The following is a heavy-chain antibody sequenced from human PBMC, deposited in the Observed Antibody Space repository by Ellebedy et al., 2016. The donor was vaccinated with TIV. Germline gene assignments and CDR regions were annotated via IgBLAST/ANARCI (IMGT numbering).Heavy chain of an antibody. D-gene: IGHD1-7*01. Sequence: SETLSLTCTVSGYSISSGYYWGWIRQPPGKGLEWIGSIYHSGSTHYNPSLKSRVTISVDTSKNQFSLKLRSVTAADTAVYYCARDRTGTSFDYWGQGTLVTVSS. CDR3: ARDRTGTSFDY. CDR1: GYSISSGYY. V-gene: IGHV4-38-2*02. J-gene: IGHJ4*02. CDR2: IYHSGST.